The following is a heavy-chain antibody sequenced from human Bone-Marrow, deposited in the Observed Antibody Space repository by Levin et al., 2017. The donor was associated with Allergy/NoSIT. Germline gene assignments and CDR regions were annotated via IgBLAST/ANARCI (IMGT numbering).Heavy chain of an antibody. Sequence: GASVKVSCKASGDTFSRYTLSWVRQAPGQGLEWMGRIIPIPGLTNYAQRFQGRVTITADKSTNPAYMELSSLRSDDTAVYYCARRPFAQFYFDFWGQGTLVTVSS. J-gene: IGHJ4*02. CDR1: GDTFSRYT. V-gene: IGHV1-69*02. D-gene: IGHD2/OR15-2a*01. CDR2: IIPIPGLT. CDR3: ARRPFAQFYFDF.